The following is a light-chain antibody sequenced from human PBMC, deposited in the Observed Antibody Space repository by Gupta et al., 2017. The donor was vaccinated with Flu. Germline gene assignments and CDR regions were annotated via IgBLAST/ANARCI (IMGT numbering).Light chain of an antibody. V-gene: IGKV1-27*01. J-gene: IGKJ4*01. Sequence: GDRVTITCRASQGISSYLAWYQQKSGKAPKLLAYAASSLQSGVPSRFSSSGSGTAFTLTISSLQPEDVATYYCQKYNSAPPAFGGGTKVEIK. CDR1: QGISSY. CDR3: QKYNSAPPA. CDR2: AAS.